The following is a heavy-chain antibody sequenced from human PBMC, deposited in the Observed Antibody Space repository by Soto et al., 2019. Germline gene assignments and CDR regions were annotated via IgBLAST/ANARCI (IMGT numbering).Heavy chain of an antibody. V-gene: IGHV4-34*01. D-gene: IGHD3-10*01. Sequence: QVQLQQWGAGLLKPSETLSLTCGVYRGSFSGYYWSWIRQPPGKGLEWIGEINHSGSTNYNPSLKSRVTISIDTSKNRFSLNLSSVTAADTAVYYCARMYCSGRWASFDYWGQGTLVTVSS. CDR2: INHSGST. J-gene: IGHJ4*02. CDR3: ARMYCSGRWASFDY. CDR1: RGSFSGYY.